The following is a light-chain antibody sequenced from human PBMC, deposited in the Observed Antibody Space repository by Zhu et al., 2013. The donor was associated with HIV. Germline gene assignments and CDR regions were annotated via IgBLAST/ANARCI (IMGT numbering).Light chain of an antibody. CDR2: DAS. CDR3: LQHNTYPIT. V-gene: IGKV3-15*01. CDR1: QSVSRN. J-gene: IGKJ5*01. Sequence: MMAQSPAILSVSPGERATLSCRASQSVSRNLAWYQQKPGQAPRLLIYDASTRATGIPARFSGSGSGTEFTLTISSLQAEDVATYYCLQHNTYPITFGQGTRLEIK.